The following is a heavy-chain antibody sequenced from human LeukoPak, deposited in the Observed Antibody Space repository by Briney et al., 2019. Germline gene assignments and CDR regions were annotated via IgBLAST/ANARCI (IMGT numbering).Heavy chain of an antibody. Sequence: GGSLRLSCAASGFTFSSYWMHWVRQAPGKGLVWVSRVNVDGRSTTYADSVKGRLTISRDNAKKTLYLQINSLRPEDTAFYYCARGIGIGAFDTWGRGTKATVSS. J-gene: IGHJ3*02. D-gene: IGHD2/OR15-2a*01. CDR3: ARGIGIGAFDT. V-gene: IGHV3-74*01. CDR2: VNVDGRST. CDR1: GFTFSSYW.